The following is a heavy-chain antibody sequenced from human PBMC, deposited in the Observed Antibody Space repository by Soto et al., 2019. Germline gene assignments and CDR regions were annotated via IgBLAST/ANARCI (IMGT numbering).Heavy chain of an antibody. CDR2: IIPIFGTA. V-gene: IGHV1-69*13. J-gene: IGHJ1*01. D-gene: IGHD1-1*01. CDR1: GGTFSSYA. Sequence: SVKVSCKASGGTFSSYAISWVRQAPGQGLEWMGGIIPIFGTANYAQKFQGRVTITADESTSTAYMELSSLRSEDTAVYYCARGSPWKLHTLASCEYFQHWGQGTPVTVSS. CDR3: ARGSPWKLHTLASCEYFQH.